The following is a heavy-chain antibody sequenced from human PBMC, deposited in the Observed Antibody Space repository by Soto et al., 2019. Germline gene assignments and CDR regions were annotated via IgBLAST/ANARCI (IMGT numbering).Heavy chain of an antibody. D-gene: IGHD6-19*01. J-gene: IGHJ4*02. CDR2: IDPDGSEK. CDR1: GFTFSTSW. V-gene: IGHV3-7*01. CDR3: VRGGWYPDY. Sequence: GGSLRLSCGASGFTFSTSWMSWVRQAPGRGLEWVGNIDPDGSEKNYVDSVRGRFTFSRDNPKNLLYLQMNSLRAEDTAVYYCVRGGWYPDYWGQGTLVTVSS.